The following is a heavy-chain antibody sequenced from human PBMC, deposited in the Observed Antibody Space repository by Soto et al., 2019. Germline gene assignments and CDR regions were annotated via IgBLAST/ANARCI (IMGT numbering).Heavy chain of an antibody. V-gene: IGHV3-23*01. CDR3: VKDRVPQNSGWDPFDN. J-gene: IGHJ3*02. CDR1: GLHFNIFA. D-gene: IGHD1-7*01. CDR2: IGGHGNDR. Sequence: GGSLRLSCAASGLHFNIFAMSWVRQAPGKGLEWVSGIGGHGNDRYYADSVKGRFTISRDHYKNTVFLQMNSLRGGDPAIYFCVKDRVPQNSGWDPFDNVGQGTMDTVSS.